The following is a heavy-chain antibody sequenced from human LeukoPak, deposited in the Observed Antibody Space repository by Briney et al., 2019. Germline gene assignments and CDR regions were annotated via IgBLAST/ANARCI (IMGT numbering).Heavy chain of an antibody. Sequence: SVKVSCKAYGGTFSNYVISWVRQAPGQGLEWMGGIIPMFGTANYAQKFQGRVTITTDQSTSPGYMEFTSLRSEDMAVYYWARGYYYGSETYWHTNWFDPWGQGTPVTVSS. CDR3: ARGYYYGSETYWHTNWFDP. V-gene: IGHV1-69*05. CDR2: IIPMFGTA. CDR1: GGTFSNYV. J-gene: IGHJ5*02. D-gene: IGHD3-10*01.